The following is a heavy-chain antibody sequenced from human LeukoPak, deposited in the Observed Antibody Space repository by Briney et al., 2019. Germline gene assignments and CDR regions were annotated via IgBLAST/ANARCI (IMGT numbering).Heavy chain of an antibody. CDR1: GFTFSSYS. CDR3: AKDGEREYCSSTSCYSDDYYYYYMDV. CDR2: ISGSGGST. V-gene: IGHV3-23*01. J-gene: IGHJ6*03. D-gene: IGHD2-2*01. Sequence: GGSLRLSCAASGFTFSSYSMNWVRQAPGKGLEWVSAISGSGGSTYYADSVKGRFTISRDNSKNTLYLQMNSLRAEDTAVYYCAKDGEREYCSSTSCYSDDYYYYYMDVWGKRTAVTLSS.